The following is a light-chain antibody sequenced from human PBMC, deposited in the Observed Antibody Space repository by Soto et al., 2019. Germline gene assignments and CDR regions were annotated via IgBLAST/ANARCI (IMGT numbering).Light chain of an antibody. Sequence: QSVLTQPPSVSGAPGQRVTISCTGSSSNIGAGYNVHWYQQLPGTAPKLLIYDNTNRASGVPDRFSGSKSGTSASLDITGLQAEDEADYYCQSYDNSLSAWVFGGGTKLTVL. CDR1: SSNIGAGYN. J-gene: IGLJ3*02. CDR2: DNT. V-gene: IGLV1-40*01. CDR3: QSYDNSLSAWV.